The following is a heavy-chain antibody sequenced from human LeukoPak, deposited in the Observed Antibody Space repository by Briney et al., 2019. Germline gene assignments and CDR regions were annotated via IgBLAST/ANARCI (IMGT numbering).Heavy chain of an antibody. V-gene: IGHV3-23*01. J-gene: IGHJ3*02. Sequence: GGSLRLSCAASRVSFSTYPMGWGRGGPGEGMGWVWGISASADGTFHADPAKGRFTISRENSTNTLYLQMNSLRAADTAEYYCAKSLLTTASGTGRAFDIWGQGTMVT. CDR2: ISASADGT. D-gene: IGHD1-26*01. CDR1: RVSFSTYP. CDR3: AKSLLTTASGTGRAFDI.